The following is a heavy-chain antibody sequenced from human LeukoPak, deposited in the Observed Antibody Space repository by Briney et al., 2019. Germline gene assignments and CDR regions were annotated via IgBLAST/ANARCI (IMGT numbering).Heavy chain of an antibody. CDR1: GFTFTTYS. D-gene: IGHD1-26*01. V-gene: IGHV3-21*01. J-gene: IGHJ6*03. CDR2: ISSGSSAI. Sequence: PGGSLRLSCEASGFTFTTYSMTWVRQAPGKGLEWVSIISSGSSAIFSADSVKGRFTISRDNAKNSLYLQMNSLGPEDTAVYYCARDPYSGNYGNYYYYYMDVWGKGTTVTISS. CDR3: ARDPYSGNYGNYYYYYMDV.